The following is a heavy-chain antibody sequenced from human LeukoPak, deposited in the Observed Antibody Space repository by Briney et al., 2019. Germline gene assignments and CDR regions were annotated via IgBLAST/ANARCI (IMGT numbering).Heavy chain of an antibody. CDR3: AASGARYGSNSNLFPYLDY. Sequence: VASVKVSCKASGFTFSTSAIQWVRQARGQRLEWIGWIVVGTGNTKYAQNFQERVTITRDMSTNTAYMELSSLRSEDTAVYYCAASGARYGSNSNLFPYLDYWGQGTLVAVSS. V-gene: IGHV1-58*02. CDR1: GFTFSTSA. D-gene: IGHD4-23*01. J-gene: IGHJ4*02. CDR2: IVVGTGNT.